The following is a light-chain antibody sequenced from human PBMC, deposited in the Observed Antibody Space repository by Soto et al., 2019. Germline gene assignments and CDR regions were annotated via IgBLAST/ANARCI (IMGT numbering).Light chain of an antibody. V-gene: IGKV1-5*03. CDR3: QQYNSYSRT. Sequence: DIQMTQSPSTLSASVGDRVTITCRASQSIGSWLAWYQQKPGKAPKLLIYKASSLKSGVPSRFSGSGSGAEFTLTISSLQPDDFATYYCQQYNSYSRTFGQGTKVDIK. CDR1: QSIGSW. J-gene: IGKJ1*01. CDR2: KAS.